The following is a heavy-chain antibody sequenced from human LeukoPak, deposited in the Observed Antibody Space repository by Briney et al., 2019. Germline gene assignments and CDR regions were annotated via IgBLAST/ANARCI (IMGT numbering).Heavy chain of an antibody. J-gene: IGHJ4*02. V-gene: IGHV3-23*01. Sequence: GGSLRLSCAASGFTFSSYAMSWVRQAPGKGLEWVSAISGSGGSTYYVDSVKGRFTISRDNSKNTLYLQMNSLRAEDTAVYYCAKDTERYSSGWYDYWGQGTLVTVSS. D-gene: IGHD6-19*01. CDR3: AKDTERYSSGWYDY. CDR2: ISGSGGST. CDR1: GFTFSSYA.